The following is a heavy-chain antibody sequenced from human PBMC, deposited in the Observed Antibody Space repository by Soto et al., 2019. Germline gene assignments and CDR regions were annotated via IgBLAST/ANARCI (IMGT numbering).Heavy chain of an antibody. V-gene: IGHV3-23*01. D-gene: IGHD4-17*01. J-gene: IGHJ4*02. CDR1: GFTFSSYA. Sequence: EVQLLESGGGLVQPGGSLRLSCAASGFTFSSYAMSWVRQAPGKGLESVSAISGSGFSTYYADSVKGRFTVSRDTSKNTLFLQMNSLRAEDTAVYYCAKDPGDYPSDYFDYWGQGTLVTVSS. CDR2: ISGSGFST. CDR3: AKDPGDYPSDYFDY.